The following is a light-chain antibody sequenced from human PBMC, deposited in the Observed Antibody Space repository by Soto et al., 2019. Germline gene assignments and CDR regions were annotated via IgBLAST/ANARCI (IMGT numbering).Light chain of an antibody. Sequence: EIVMTQSPATLSVSPGERAALSCRASQSVSSNLAWYQQKPGQAPRLLIYAASTRATGIPARFSGSGSGTEFTLTISSLQSGDFAVYYCQQYHNWPLTFGGGTKVEIK. V-gene: IGKV3-15*01. CDR2: AAS. CDR3: QQYHNWPLT. J-gene: IGKJ4*01. CDR1: QSVSSN.